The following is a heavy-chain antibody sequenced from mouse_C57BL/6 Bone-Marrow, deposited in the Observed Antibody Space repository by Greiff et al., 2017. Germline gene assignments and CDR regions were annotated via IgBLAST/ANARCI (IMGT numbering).Heavy chain of an antibody. V-gene: IGHV3-6*01. J-gene: IGHJ4*01. CDR1: GYSITSGYY. D-gene: IGHD1-1*01. CDR2: ISYDGSN. CDR3: ARGGDYYGSSYDIYYAMDY. Sequence: EVQLQQSGPGLVKPSQSLSLTCSVTGYSITSGYYWNWIRQFPGNKLEWMGYISYDGSNNYNPSLKNRISITRDTSKNQFFLKLNSVTTEDTATYYCARGGDYYGSSYDIYYAMDYWGQGTSVTVSS.